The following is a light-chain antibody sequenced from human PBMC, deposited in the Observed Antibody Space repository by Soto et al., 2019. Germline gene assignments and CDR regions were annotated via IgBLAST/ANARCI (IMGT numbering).Light chain of an antibody. V-gene: IGLV1-36*01. CDR1: SSNIGNNA. CDR3: AAWDDSLNGVV. CDR2: YDD. Sequence: QSVLTQPPSVSAAPRQRVTISCSGSSSNIGNNAVNWYQQLPGKAPKLLIYYDDLLPSGVSDRFSGSKSGTSASLAISGLQSEDEADYHCAAWDDSLNGVVFGGGTKLIVL. J-gene: IGLJ2*01.